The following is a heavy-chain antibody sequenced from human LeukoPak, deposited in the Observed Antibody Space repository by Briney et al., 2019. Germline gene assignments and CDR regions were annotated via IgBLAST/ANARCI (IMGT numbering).Heavy chain of an antibody. Sequence: SETLSLTCSVSDDSITIYYWTWFRQPPGKGLEWIGYVDHTRSTNFNPSLNGRVSISRDTTKNLFSLKLSSVTAADTAMYYCAREPESSSWYWDFFDYWGQGTLVTVSS. CDR1: DDSITIYY. CDR3: AREPESSSWYWDFFDY. V-gene: IGHV4-59*12. J-gene: IGHJ4*02. D-gene: IGHD6-13*01. CDR2: VDHTRST.